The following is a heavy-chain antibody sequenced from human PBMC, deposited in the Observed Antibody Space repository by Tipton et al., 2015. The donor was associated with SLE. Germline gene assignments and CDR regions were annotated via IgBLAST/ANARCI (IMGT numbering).Heavy chain of an antibody. Sequence: TLSLTCAVYGGSFSGYSWSWIRQPPGKGLEWIGQTNPSGNTNYNPSLKSRVTISVDTSNNQLSLKLTSVTAADTAVYYCARDISEGLLAFELWGQGAMVTVSS. J-gene: IGHJ3*01. V-gene: IGHV4-34*01. CDR2: TNPSGNT. D-gene: IGHD1-14*01. CDR3: ARDISEGLLAFEL. CDR1: GGSFSGYS.